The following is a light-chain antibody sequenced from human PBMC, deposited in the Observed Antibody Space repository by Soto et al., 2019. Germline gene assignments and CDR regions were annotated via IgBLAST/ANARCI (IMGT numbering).Light chain of an antibody. CDR3: QFFDGRVSAYV. CDR1: SSNIGAGYD. CDR2: GNS. V-gene: IGLV1-40*01. Sequence: QSGLTQPPSVSGSPGQRVTISCTGSSSNIGAGYDVHWYQQLPGTAPKLLIYGNSNRPSGVPDRFSGDKSGTSASLAITGLQAEHDADYYCQFFDGRVSAYVFGIG. J-gene: IGLJ1*01.